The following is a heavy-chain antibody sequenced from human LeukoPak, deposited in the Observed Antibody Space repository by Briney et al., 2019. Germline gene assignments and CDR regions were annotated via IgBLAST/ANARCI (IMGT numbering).Heavy chain of an antibody. CDR2: IYPDDSDT. D-gene: IGHD5/OR15-5a*01. V-gene: IGHV5-51*01. CDR1: GYRFTSYW. J-gene: IGHJ5*02. Sequence: GESLRISCKGSGYRFTSYWIAWACQMPGKGLEWMGIIYPDDSDTRYSPSFQGQVTFSADKSISTAYLQWSSLKASDTAMYYCARTSTYNWFDTWGQGTLVTVSS. CDR3: ARTSTYNWFDT.